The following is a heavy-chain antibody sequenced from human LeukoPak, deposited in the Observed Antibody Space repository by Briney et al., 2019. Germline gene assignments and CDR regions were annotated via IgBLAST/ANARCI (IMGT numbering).Heavy chain of an antibody. CDR1: GFTFSSYA. CDR2: ISGSGGST. CDR3: AKIGYYDFWSGYSS. V-gene: IGHV3-23*01. Sequence: PGGSLRLSCAASGFTFSSYAMSWVRQAPGPGLEWVSAISGSGGSTYYADSVKGRFTTSRDNSKNTLYLQMNSLRAEDTAVYYCAKIGYYDFWSGYSSWGQGTLVTVSS. D-gene: IGHD3-3*01. J-gene: IGHJ5*02.